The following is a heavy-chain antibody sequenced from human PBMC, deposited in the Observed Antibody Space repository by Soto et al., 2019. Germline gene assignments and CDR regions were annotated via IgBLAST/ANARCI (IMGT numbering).Heavy chain of an antibody. CDR2: ISSDVKT. V-gene: IGHV3-23*01. J-gene: IGHJ4*02. D-gene: IGHD6-19*01. CDR1: GFTFTDYA. Sequence: PGGSLRLSCAASGFTFTDYAMSWVRQAPGKGLEWVSGISSDVKTYYIDSVKGRFTISRDNSKNTLYLQMNSLRAEYTALYFCAKATDDGIAVAEDYWGQGTLVTVSS. CDR3: AKATDDGIAVAEDY.